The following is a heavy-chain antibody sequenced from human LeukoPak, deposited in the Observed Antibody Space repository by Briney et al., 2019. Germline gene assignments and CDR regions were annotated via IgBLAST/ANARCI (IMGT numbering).Heavy chain of an antibody. CDR1: GGSFSGYY. D-gene: IGHD2-2*01. V-gene: IGHV4-34*01. J-gene: IGHJ4*02. CDR2: INHSGST. Sequence: SETLSLTCAVYGGSFSGYYWSWIRQPPGKGLEWIGEINHSGSTNYNPSLKSRVTISVDTSKNQFSLKLSSVTAADTAVYYCARTGSSIVVVPAAYFDYWGQGTLVTVSS. CDR3: ARTGSSIVVVPAAYFDY.